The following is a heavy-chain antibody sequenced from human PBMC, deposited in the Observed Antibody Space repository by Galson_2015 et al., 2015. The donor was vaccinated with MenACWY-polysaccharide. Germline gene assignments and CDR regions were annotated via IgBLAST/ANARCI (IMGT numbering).Heavy chain of an antibody. CDR3: ARITGGEYFQY. V-gene: IGHV5-51*03. CDR2: ISPGGSDA. J-gene: IGHJ1*01. Sequence: QSGAEVKKPGESLKISCKGLGYSFPSYWLGWVRQMPGTGLEWMGIISPGGSDARFSPSFHGQVPMSVDKSISTAYLQWNSLKASDTAIYYCARITGGEYFQYWGQGALVTV. D-gene: IGHD3-10*01. CDR1: GYSFPSYW.